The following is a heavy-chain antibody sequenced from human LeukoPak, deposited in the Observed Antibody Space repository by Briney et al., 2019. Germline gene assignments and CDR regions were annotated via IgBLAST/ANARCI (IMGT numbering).Heavy chain of an antibody. D-gene: IGHD3-22*01. CDR1: DGSFSGYY. CDR2: INHSGST. CDR3: ARGQGAYDSSGFDY. V-gene: IGHV4-34*01. J-gene: IGHJ4*02. Sequence: SETLSLTCAVYDGSFSGYYWSWIRQPPGKGLEWIGEINHSGSTNYNPSLKSRVTISVDTSKNQFSLKLSSVTAADTAVYYCARGQGAYDSSGFDYWGQGTLVTVSS.